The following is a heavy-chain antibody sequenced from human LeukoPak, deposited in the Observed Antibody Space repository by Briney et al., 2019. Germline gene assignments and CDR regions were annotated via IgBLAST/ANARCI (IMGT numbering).Heavy chain of an antibody. D-gene: IGHD3-10*02. Sequence: SCKASEYTFTGYYMHWVRQAPGKGLEWVSYISSSGSTIYYADSVKGRFTISRDNAKNSLCLQMNSLRAEDTAVYYCAELGITMIGGVWGKGTTVTISS. V-gene: IGHV3-48*03. CDR2: ISSSGSTI. CDR3: AELGITMIGGV. CDR1: EYTFTGYY. J-gene: IGHJ6*04.